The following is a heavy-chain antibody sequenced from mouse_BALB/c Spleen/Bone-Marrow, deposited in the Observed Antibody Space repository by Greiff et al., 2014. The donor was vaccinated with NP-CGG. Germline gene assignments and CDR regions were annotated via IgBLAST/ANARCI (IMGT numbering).Heavy chain of an antibody. CDR3: AREDIATVVEMDY. J-gene: IGHJ4*01. CDR2: ILPGSGST. D-gene: IGHD1-1*01. Sequence: VQLQESGAELMKPGASVKISCKATGYTFSSYWIEWVKQRPGHGLGWIGEILPGSGSTNYNEKFKGKASFTADTSSNTAYMQLSSLTSEDSAVYYCAREDIATVVEMDYWGQGTSVTVSS. CDR1: GYTFSSYW. V-gene: IGHV1-9*01.